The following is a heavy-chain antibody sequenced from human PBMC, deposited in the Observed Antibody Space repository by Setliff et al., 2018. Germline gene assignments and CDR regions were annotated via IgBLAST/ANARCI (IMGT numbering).Heavy chain of an antibody. V-gene: IGHV4-34*12. Sequence: SETLSLTCAVYGGSFSGYYWSWIRQPPGKRLEWIGEIIHSGSTNYNPSLKSRVTISMDTSKNQFSLKVSSVTAAYTAVYYCARLNYDILTGYYGSPYYYGMDVWGQGTTVT. D-gene: IGHD3-9*01. CDR3: ARLNYDILTGYYGSPYYYGMDV. J-gene: IGHJ6*02. CDR2: IIHSGST. CDR1: GGSFSGYY.